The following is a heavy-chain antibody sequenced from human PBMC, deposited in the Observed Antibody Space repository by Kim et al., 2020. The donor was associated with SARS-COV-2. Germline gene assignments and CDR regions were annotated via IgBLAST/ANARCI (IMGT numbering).Heavy chain of an antibody. Sequence: SETLSLTCAVSGGSVRNGSFYWSWIRQPPGKGLEWIGYIYYSGSTKYNPSLKSRVSMSVDLTKNQFSLNLNSVTGADTAVYYCATVYNWFDTWGQGTVVTASS. CDR1: GGSVRNGSFY. J-gene: IGHJ5*02. V-gene: IGHV4-61*01. CDR3: ATVYNWFDT. CDR2: IYYSGST.